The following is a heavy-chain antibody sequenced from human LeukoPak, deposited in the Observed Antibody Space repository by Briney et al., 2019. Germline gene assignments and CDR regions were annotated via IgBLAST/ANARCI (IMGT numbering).Heavy chain of an antibody. V-gene: IGHV1-46*01. CDR1: GYTFTSYY. D-gene: IGHD2/OR15-2a*01. Sequence: ASVKVSCKASGYTFTSYYMHWVRQAPGQGLEWMGIINPSGGSTSYAQKFQGRVTMTRDMSTGTVYMELSSLRSEDTAVYYCAKNSKEYYMDVWGKGTTVTVSS. J-gene: IGHJ6*03. CDR3: AKNSKEYYMDV. CDR2: INPSGGST.